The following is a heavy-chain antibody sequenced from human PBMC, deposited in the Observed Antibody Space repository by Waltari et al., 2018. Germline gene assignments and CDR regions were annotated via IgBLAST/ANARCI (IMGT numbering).Heavy chain of an antibody. CDR2: IIPILGIA. Sequence: QVQLVQSGAEVKKPGSSVKVSCKASGGTFSSYAISWVRQAPGQGLEWMGRIIPILGIANYEQKFHGRGTITADKSTSTAYMELSSLRSEDTAVYYGARTVDRYGSGSFDDEFDYWGQGTLVTVSS. D-gene: IGHD3-10*01. V-gene: IGHV1-69*04. CDR3: ARTVDRYGSGSFDDEFDY. J-gene: IGHJ4*02. CDR1: GGTFSSYA.